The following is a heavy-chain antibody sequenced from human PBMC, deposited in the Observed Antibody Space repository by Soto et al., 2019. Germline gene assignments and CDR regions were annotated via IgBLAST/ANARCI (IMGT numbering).Heavy chain of an antibody. CDR2: ISYDGSNK. CDR3: ARDMYSSGWSDY. V-gene: IGHV3-30-3*01. D-gene: IGHD6-19*01. Sequence: PGGSLRLSCAASGFTFSSYAMHWVRQAPGKGLEWVAVISYDGSNKYYADSVKGRFTISRDNSKNTLYLQMNSLRAEGTAVYYCARDMYSSGWSDYWGQGTLVTVSS. CDR1: GFTFSSYA. J-gene: IGHJ4*02.